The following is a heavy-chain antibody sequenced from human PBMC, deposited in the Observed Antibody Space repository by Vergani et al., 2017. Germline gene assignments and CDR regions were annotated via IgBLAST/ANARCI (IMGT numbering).Heavy chain of an antibody. Sequence: QVQLVQSGAEVKKPGSSVKVSCKASGGTFSSYTISWVRPAPGQGLEWMGRIIPILGIANYAQKFQGRVTITADKSTSTAYMELSSLRSEDTAVYYCARERGDIVVVPAARSEADYGMDVWGQGTTVTVSS. D-gene: IGHD2-2*01. J-gene: IGHJ6*02. CDR2: IIPILGIA. CDR3: ARERGDIVVVPAARSEADYGMDV. CDR1: GGTFSSYT. V-gene: IGHV1-69*08.